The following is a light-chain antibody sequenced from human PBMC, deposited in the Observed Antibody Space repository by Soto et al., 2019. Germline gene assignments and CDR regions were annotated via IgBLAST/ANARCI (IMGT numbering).Light chain of an antibody. CDR2: GNS. Sequence: QSVLTQPPSVSGAPGQRVTISCTGSSSNIGAGYDVHWYQQLPGAAPKLLIYGNSNRPSGVPDRFSGSRSGTSASLAITGLQPEDEADYYCQSYDTPVYLFGGGTKVTVL. CDR3: QSYDTPVYL. J-gene: IGLJ1*01. V-gene: IGLV1-40*01. CDR1: SSNIGAGYD.